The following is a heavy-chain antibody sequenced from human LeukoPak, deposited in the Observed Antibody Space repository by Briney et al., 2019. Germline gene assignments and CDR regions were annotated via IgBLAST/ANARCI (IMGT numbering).Heavy chain of an antibody. CDR3: AREGFGDYSCLYLFGF. V-gene: IGHV1-69*04. D-gene: IGHD3-16*01. CDR2: IIPILGIA. Sequence: SVKVSCKASGGTFSSYAISWVRQAPGQGLEWMGRIIPILGIANYAQKFQGRVTITADKSTSTAYMELSSLRSEDTAVYYCAREGFGDYSCLYLFGFWGQGTLVT. J-gene: IGHJ4*01. CDR1: GGTFSSYA.